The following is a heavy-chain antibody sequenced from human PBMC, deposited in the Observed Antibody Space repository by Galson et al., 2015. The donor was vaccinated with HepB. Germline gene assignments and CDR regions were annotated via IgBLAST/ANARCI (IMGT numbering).Heavy chain of an antibody. J-gene: IGHJ6*02. V-gene: IGHV1-69*13. CDR2: IIPIFGTA. CDR3: ASDYYYDSSGYSLHPIYGMDV. CDR1: GGTFSSYA. Sequence: SVKVSCKASGGTFSSYAISWVRQAPGQGLEWMGGIIPIFGTANYAQKFQGRVTITADESTSTAYMELSSLRSEDTAVYYCASDYYYDSSGYSLHPIYGMDVWGQGTTVTVSS. D-gene: IGHD3-22*01.